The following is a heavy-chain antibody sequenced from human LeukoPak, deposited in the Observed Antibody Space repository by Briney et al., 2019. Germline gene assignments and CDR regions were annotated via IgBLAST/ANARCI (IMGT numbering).Heavy chain of an antibody. D-gene: IGHD3-9*01. CDR3: ARGNLGYYDILTGYPTLGY. Sequence: SETLSLTCTVSGGSISSYYWSWIRQPPGKGLEWIGYIYYSGSTNYNPSLKSRVTISVDTSKNQFSLKLSSVTAADTAMYYCARGNLGYYDILTGYPTLGYWGQGTLVTVSS. J-gene: IGHJ4*02. CDR2: IYYSGST. V-gene: IGHV4-59*01. CDR1: GGSISSYY.